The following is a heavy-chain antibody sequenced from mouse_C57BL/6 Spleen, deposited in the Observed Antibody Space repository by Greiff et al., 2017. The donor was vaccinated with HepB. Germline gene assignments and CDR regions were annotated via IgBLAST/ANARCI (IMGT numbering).Heavy chain of an antibody. D-gene: IGHD1-1*01. CDR2: IDPSDSET. Sequence: QVQLQQSGAELVRPGSSVKLSCKASGYTFTSYWMHWVKQRPIQGLEWIGNIDPSDSETHYNQKFKDKATLTVDKSSSTAYMQLSSLTSEDSAVYYCARWGTTVVGNFDVWGTGTTVTVSS. V-gene: IGHV1-52*01. CDR3: ARWGTTVVGNFDV. J-gene: IGHJ1*03. CDR1: GYTFTSYW.